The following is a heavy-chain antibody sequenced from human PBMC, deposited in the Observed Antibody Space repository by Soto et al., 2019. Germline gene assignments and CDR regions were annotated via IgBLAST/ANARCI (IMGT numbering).Heavy chain of an antibody. CDR3: ARLSTIFGVVIRSEAFDI. CDR2: ISVYNGNT. D-gene: IGHD3-3*01. J-gene: IGHJ3*02. V-gene: IGHV1-18*01. CDR1: GYTFSSYG. Sequence: ASVKVSCKASGYTFSSYGFAWVRQAPGQGLEWMGWISVYNGNTNFAQKFQGRLTMTTDTSTSTAYMELRSLRSDDTAVYYCARLSTIFGVVIRSEAFDIWGQGTMVTVSS.